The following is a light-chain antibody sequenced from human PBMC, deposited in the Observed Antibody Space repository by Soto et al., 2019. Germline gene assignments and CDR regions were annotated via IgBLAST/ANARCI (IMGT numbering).Light chain of an antibody. CDR2: WAS. Sequence: DIVMTQSPDSLAVSLGERATINCKSSQSVLYSSNNKNYLAWYQQRPGQPPKLLIYWASTRESGVPDRFSGSVSGTDFTLTISSLQAEDVAVYLCQQYLSTPAYPFGQGTKLEIK. V-gene: IGKV4-1*01. J-gene: IGKJ2*01. CDR3: QQYLSTPAYP. CDR1: QSVLYSSNNKNY.